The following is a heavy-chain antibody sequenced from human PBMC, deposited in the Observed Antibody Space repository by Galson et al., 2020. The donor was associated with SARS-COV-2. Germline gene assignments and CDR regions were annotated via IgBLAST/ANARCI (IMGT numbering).Heavy chain of an antibody. CDR3: ARILPSGYYDH. Sequence: LSLTCAVSGGSISSSNWWSWVRQPPGKGLEWVAVISYDGSNKYYADSVKGRFTISRDNSKNTLYLQMNSLRAEDTAVYYCARILPSGYYDHWGQGTLVTVSS. CDR2: ISYDGSNK. J-gene: IGHJ4*02. CDR1: GGSISSSNW. D-gene: IGHD1-1*01. V-gene: IGHV3-30*03.